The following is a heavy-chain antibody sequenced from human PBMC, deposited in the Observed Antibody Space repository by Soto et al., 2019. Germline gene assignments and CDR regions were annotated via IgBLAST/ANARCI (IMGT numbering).Heavy chain of an antibody. CDR1: GFTFSNAW. J-gene: IGHJ6*02. CDR2: IKSKTDGGTT. D-gene: IGHD5-18*01. V-gene: IGHV3-15*01. CDR3: TTDSGKWIQLWFGTYYYYGMDV. Sequence: EVQLVESGGGLVKPGGSLRLSCAASGFTFSNAWMSWVRQAPGKGLEWVGRIKSKTDGGTTDYAAPVKGRFTISRDDSKNTLYLQMISLKTEDTAVYYCTTDSGKWIQLWFGTYYYYGMDVWGQGTTVTVSS.